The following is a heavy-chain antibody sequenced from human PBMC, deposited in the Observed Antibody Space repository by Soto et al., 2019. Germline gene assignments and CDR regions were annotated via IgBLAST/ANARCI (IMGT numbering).Heavy chain of an antibody. J-gene: IGHJ6*02. CDR3: ARDPVVRGASLYSYYGMDV. Sequence: PSETLSLTCTVSGGSISSGDYYWSWIRQPPGKGLEGTGYIYYSGSTYYNPSLKSRVTISVDTSKNQFSLKLSSVTAADTAVYYCARDPVVRGASLYSYYGMDVWGQGTTVTVSS. V-gene: IGHV4-30-4*01. CDR2: IYYSGST. CDR1: GGSISSGDYY. D-gene: IGHD3-10*01.